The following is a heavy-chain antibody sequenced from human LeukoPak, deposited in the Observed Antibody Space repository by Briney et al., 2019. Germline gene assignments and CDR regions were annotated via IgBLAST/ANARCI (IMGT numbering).Heavy chain of an antibody. CDR1: GGSISSHY. J-gene: IGHJ5*02. D-gene: IGHD4-17*01. Sequence: SETLSLTCTVSGGSISSHYWSWIRQPPGKGLEWIGYIYYSGSTNYNPSLKSRVTISVDTSKNQFSLKLSSVTAADTAVYYCAREAQDYGDYSSNWFDPWGQGTLVTVSS. V-gene: IGHV4-59*11. CDR2: IYYSGST. CDR3: AREAQDYGDYSSNWFDP.